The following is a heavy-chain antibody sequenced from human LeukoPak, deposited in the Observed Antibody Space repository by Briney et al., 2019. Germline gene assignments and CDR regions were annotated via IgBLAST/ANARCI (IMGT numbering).Heavy chain of an antibody. CDR1: GFSFSNHW. V-gene: IGHV3-7*03. CDR2: IKQDGSET. Sequence: GGSLRLSCAASGFSFSNHWMNWVRQAPEKGLEWVANIKQDGSETYYVDSVKGRFTISRDNSKNTLYLQMNSLRAEDTAVYYCAKAEWELNFDYWGQGTLVTVSS. D-gene: IGHD1-26*01. CDR3: AKAEWELNFDY. J-gene: IGHJ4*02.